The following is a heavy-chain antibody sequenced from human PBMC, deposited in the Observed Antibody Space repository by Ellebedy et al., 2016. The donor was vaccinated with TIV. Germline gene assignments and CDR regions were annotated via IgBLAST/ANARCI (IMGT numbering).Heavy chain of an antibody. V-gene: IGHV3-13*01. CDR1: GFTFRSYD. J-gene: IGHJ4*02. Sequence: GESLKISCAASGFTFRSYDMHWVSQATGKGLEWVSAIGTAGDTYYPGSVKGRFTISRENAKNSLYLQMNSLRAEDTAVYYCARVRFGDTAVDYWGQGTLVTVSS. D-gene: IGHD5-18*01. CDR3: ARVRFGDTAVDY. CDR2: IGTAGDT.